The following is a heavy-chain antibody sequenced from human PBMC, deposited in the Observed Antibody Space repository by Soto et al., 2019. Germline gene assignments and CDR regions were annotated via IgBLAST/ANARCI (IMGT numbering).Heavy chain of an antibody. D-gene: IGHD5-12*01. CDR2: IYYSGGT. J-gene: IGHJ4*02. Sequence: PSETLSLTCTVSGGSISSGDYYWSWIRQPPGKGLEWIGYIYYSGGTYYNPSLKSRATISVDTSKNQFSLKLSSVTAADTAVYYCAREYSGYDSGFDYWGQGTLVTVSS. CDR1: GGSISSGDYY. CDR3: AREYSGYDSGFDY. V-gene: IGHV4-30-4*01.